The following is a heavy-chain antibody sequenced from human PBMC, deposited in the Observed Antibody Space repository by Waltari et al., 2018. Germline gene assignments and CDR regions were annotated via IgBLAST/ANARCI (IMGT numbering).Heavy chain of an antibody. J-gene: IGHJ4*02. Sequence: QVQLVQSGTEVTTAAAAVTVACKASGYTFSDYYMHWVRQAPGQGLEWMGWINPSSGGAKYAQNFQGRVTMTRDTSSRTVYIELSRLTYDDTAMYYCARDGGFDFWGQGTLVSVSS. CDR1: GYTFSDYY. V-gene: IGHV1-2*02. CDR3: ARDGGFDF. D-gene: IGHD2-15*01. CDR2: INPSSGGA.